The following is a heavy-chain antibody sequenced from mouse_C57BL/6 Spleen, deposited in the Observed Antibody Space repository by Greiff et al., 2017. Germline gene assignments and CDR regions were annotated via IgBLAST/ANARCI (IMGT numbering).Heavy chain of an antibody. Sequence: QVQLQQPGAELVKPGASVKMSCKASGYTFTSYWITWVKQRPGQGLEWIGDIYPGSGSTNYNEKFKSKAPLTVDTSSSTAYMQLSSLTSEDSAVYYCARYDDYDLRGCAYWGQGTLVTVSA. V-gene: IGHV1-55*01. D-gene: IGHD2-4*01. J-gene: IGHJ3*01. CDR3: ARYDDYDLRGCAY. CDR2: IYPGSGST. CDR1: GYTFTSYW.